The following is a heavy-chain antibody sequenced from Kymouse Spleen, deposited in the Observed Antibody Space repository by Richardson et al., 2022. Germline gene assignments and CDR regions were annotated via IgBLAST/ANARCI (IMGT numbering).Heavy chain of an antibody. CDR2: INHSGST. CDR3: ARRTSHCYTDY. Sequence: QVQLQQWGAGLLKPSETLSLTCAVYGGSFSGYYWSWIRQPPGKGLEWIGEINHSGSTNYNPSLKSRVTISVDTSKNQFSLKLSSVTAADTAVYYCARRTSHCYTDYWGQGTLVTVSS. D-gene: IGHD2-21*02,IGHD2-8*01. V-gene: IGHV4-34*01. J-gene: IGHJ4*02. CDR1: GGSFSGYY.